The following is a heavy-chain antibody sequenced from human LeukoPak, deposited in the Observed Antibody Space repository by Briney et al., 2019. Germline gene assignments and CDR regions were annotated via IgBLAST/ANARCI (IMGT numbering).Heavy chain of an antibody. V-gene: IGHV3-30*02. J-gene: IGHJ4*02. CDR1: GFDLSRNG. CDR2: IRFDGTKT. D-gene: IGHD3-22*01. CDR3: ASDFDDVNSNYYYIPDY. Sequence: GGSLRLSCQTSGFDLSRNGMHCVRQAPGKGLEWVSFIRFDGTKTFYGDSVRGRFTISRDNSKNTLYLQLNSLRVDDTAVYYCASDFDDVNSNYYYIPDYWGQGILVTVSS.